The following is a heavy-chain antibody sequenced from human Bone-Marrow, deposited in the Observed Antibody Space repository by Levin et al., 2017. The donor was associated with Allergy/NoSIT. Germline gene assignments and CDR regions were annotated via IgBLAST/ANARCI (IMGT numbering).Heavy chain of an antibody. CDR1: GFTFSSYG. J-gene: IGHJ5*02. CDR2: IWYDGSNE. Sequence: GGSLRLSCAASGFTFSSYGMHWVRQAPGKGLEWVAVIWYDGSNEYYADSVKGRFTISRDNSKNTLYLQMISLRADDTAVYYCARDLEGGSFDPWGQGTLVTVSS. D-gene: IGHD3-16*01. V-gene: IGHV3-33*01. CDR3: ARDLEGGSFDP.